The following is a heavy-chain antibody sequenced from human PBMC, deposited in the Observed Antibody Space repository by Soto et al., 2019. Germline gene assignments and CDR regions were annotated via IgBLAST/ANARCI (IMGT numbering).Heavy chain of an antibody. D-gene: IGHD2-15*01. CDR3: VRFCWAWEIVL. Sequence: QVQLVQSGAEVKKPGASVKVSCKASGYTFTSYGISWVRQAPGQGLEWMGWISADNGNTNYAQKFQGRVTMTTDTETITDYMELRSLRSHETALYYCVRFCWAWEIVLWGQGTLVTVSS. J-gene: IGHJ4*03. V-gene: IGHV1-18*04. CDR2: ISADNGNT. CDR1: GYTFTSYG.